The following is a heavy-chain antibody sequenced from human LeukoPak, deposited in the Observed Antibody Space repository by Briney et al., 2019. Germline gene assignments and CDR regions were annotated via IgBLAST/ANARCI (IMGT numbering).Heavy chain of an antibody. J-gene: IGHJ3*02. Sequence: SVKVSFKASGGTFSSYAISWVRQAPGQGLEWMGGIIPIFGTANYAQKFQGRVTITTDESTSTAYMELSSLRSEDTAVYYCASSEYQLLYFDAFDIWGQGTMVTVSS. CDR1: GGTFSSYA. D-gene: IGHD2-2*02. V-gene: IGHV1-69*05. CDR2: IIPIFGTA. CDR3: ASSEYQLLYFDAFDI.